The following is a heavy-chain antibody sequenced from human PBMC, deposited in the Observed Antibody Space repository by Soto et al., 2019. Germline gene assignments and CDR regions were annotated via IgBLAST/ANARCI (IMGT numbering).Heavy chain of an antibody. CDR1: GGTFSSYA. Sequence: GASVKVSCKASGGTFSSYAISWVRQAPGQGLEWMGGIIPIFGTANYAQKFQGRVTITADESTSTAYMELSSLRSEDTAVYYCATLPRAQTCSGGSCNDYWGQGTLVTVSS. D-gene: IGHD2-15*01. J-gene: IGHJ4*02. V-gene: IGHV1-69*13. CDR2: IIPIFGTA. CDR3: ATLPRAQTCSGGSCNDY.